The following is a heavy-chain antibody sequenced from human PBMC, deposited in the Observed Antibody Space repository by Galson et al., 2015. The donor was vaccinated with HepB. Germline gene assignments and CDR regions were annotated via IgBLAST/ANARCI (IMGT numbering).Heavy chain of an antibody. Sequence: SLRLSCAASGFTFSSYAMSWVRQAPGKGLEWVSAISGSGGSTYYADSVKGRFTISRDNSKNTLYLQMNSLRAEDTAVYYCAKGAVVSWEHDYGDYGDWGQGTLVTVSS. CDR2: ISGSGGST. V-gene: IGHV3-23*01. J-gene: IGHJ4*02. CDR1: GFTFSSYA. CDR3: AKGAVVSWEHDYGDYGD. D-gene: IGHD4-17*01.